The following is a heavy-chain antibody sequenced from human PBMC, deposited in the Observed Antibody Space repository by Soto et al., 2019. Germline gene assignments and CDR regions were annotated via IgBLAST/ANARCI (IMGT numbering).Heavy chain of an antibody. J-gene: IGHJ5*02. CDR3: ARVTLGLATIGVVIMKGFDP. V-gene: IGHV4-31*03. CDR2: IYYSGST. D-gene: IGHD3-3*01. CDR1: GGSISSGGYY. Sequence: QVQLQESGPGLVKPSQTLSLTCTVSGGSISSGGYYWSWIRQHPGKGLEWIGYIYYSGSTYYNPSLKSRVTISVDTSKNQFSLKLSSVTAADTAVYYCARVTLGLATIGVVIMKGFDPWGQGTLVTVSS.